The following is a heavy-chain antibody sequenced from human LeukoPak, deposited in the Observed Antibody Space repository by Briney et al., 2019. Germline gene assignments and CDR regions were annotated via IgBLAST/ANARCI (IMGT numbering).Heavy chain of an antibody. CDR1: GYTFTSYG. V-gene: IGHV1-18*01. J-gene: IGHJ4*02. CDR2: ISAYNGNT. Sequence: ASVNVSCKASGYTFTSYGISWVRQAPGQGLEWMGWISAYNGNTNYAQKLQGRVTMTTDTSTSTAYMELRSLRSDDTAVYYCARVDPSAYSSGWYLAGFDYWGQGTLVAVSS. D-gene: IGHD6-19*01. CDR3: ARVDPSAYSSGWYLAGFDY.